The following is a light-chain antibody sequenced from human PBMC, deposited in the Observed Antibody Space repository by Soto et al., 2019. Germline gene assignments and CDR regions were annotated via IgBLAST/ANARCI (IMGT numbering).Light chain of an antibody. Sequence: ETVLTQSPGTLSLSPGERATLSCRASQSVNSNYLAWYQQKPGQAPRLLIYGASTRATGIPARFSGSGSGTEFTLTISSLQSEDFAVYYCQQYNNWPSWTFGQGTKVDIK. J-gene: IGKJ1*01. CDR1: QSVNSNY. V-gene: IGKV3-15*01. CDR2: GAS. CDR3: QQYNNWPSWT.